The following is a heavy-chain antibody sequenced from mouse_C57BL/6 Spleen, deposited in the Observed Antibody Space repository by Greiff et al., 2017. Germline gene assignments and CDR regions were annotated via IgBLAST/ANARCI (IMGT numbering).Heavy chain of an antibody. CDR3: ARSRYYGSSPYAMDY. CDR2: IWWDDDK. D-gene: IGHD1-1*01. CDR1: GFSLSTFGMG. Sequence: QVQLKESGPGILQPSQTLSLTCSFSGFSLSTFGMGVGWIRQPSGKGLEWLAHIWWDDDKYYNPALKSRLTISKDTSKNQVFLKIANVDTADTATYYCARSRYYGSSPYAMDYWGQGTSVTVSS. J-gene: IGHJ4*01. V-gene: IGHV8-8*01.